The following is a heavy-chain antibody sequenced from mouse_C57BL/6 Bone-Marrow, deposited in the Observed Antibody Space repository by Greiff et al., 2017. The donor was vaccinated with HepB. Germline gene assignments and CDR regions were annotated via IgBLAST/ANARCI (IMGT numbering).Heavy chain of an antibody. CDR2: IHPNSGST. Sequence: QVHVKQPGAELVKPGASVKLSCKASGYTFTSYWMHWVKQRPGQGLEWIGMIHPNSGSTNYNEKFKSKATLTVDKSSSTAYMQLSSLTSEDSAVYYCARGYYGSLDYWGQGTTLTVSS. D-gene: IGHD1-1*01. V-gene: IGHV1-64*01. CDR1: GYTFTSYW. CDR3: ARGYYGSLDY. J-gene: IGHJ2*01.